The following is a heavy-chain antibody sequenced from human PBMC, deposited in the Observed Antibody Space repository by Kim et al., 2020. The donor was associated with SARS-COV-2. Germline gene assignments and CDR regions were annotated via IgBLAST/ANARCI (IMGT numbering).Heavy chain of an antibody. CDR2: ISWNSGSI. CDR1: GFTFGDYA. Sequence: GGSLRLSCAASGFTFGDYAMHWVRQAPGKGLEWVSGISWNSGSIGCADTVKGRFTISRDNAKHSLYLQMNSLRAEATALYYCAKDVGYDSSGYYNWGQGTLVTASS. V-gene: IGHV3-9*01. J-gene: IGHJ4*02. D-gene: IGHD3-22*01. CDR3: AKDVGYDSSGYYN.